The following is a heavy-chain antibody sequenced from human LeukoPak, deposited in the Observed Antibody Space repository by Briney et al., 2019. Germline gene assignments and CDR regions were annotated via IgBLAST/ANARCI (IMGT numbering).Heavy chain of an antibody. Sequence: SGGSLRLSCAASGFAFSSQAMGWVRQAPGKGLEWVSVISDSGSITYYADSVKGRFTISRDNSKNTLFLQMNSLRAEDTAVYYCAKDARRTTGWYFFDYWGQGTLATVSS. CDR1: GFAFSSQA. CDR2: ISDSGSIT. J-gene: IGHJ4*02. D-gene: IGHD6-19*01. CDR3: AKDARRTTGWYFFDY. V-gene: IGHV3-23*01.